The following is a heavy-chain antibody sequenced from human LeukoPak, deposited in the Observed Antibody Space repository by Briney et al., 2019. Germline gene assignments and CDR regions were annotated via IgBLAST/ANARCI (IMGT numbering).Heavy chain of an antibody. Sequence: SETLSLTCTVSGYSISSGYYWGWIRQPPGKGLEWIGSIYHSGSTYYNPSLKSRVTISVDTPKNQFSLKLSSVTAADTAVYYCARHRRNGTMVRGVIVYYYYYYMDVWGKGTTVTISS. D-gene: IGHD3-10*01. J-gene: IGHJ6*03. CDR1: GYSISSGYY. V-gene: IGHV4-38-2*02. CDR3: ARHRRNGTMVRGVIVYYYYYYMDV. CDR2: IYHSGST.